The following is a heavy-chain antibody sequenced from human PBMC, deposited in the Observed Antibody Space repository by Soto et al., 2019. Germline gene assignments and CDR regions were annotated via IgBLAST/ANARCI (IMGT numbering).Heavy chain of an antibody. CDR2: ISGSGDTI. CDR1: GFTFSDSY. V-gene: IGHV3-11*01. CDR3: ASDPYYYASEY. D-gene: IGHD3-10*01. J-gene: IGHJ4*02. Sequence: QVQLVESGGGLVKPGGSLRLSCAASGFTFSDSYMTWIRQAPGKGLEWISYISGSGDTIYYADSVKGRFTVSRDNAKNSLYPQMNSLRAEDTAVYYCASDPYYYASEYWGQGTLVTVSS.